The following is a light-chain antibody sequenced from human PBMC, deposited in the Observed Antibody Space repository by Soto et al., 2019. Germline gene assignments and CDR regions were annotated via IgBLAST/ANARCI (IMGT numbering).Light chain of an antibody. J-gene: IGKJ1*01. CDR3: QQSYSTPPWT. V-gene: IGKV3-11*01. Sequence: EVVLTQSPDTLSLSPGERATLSCRASQTVSSSLAWYQQKPGQAPRLLIYSASSRATGIPDRFSGSGSGTDFTLTISSLQPEDFATYFCQQSYSTPPWTFGQGTKVDIK. CDR2: SAS. CDR1: QTVSSS.